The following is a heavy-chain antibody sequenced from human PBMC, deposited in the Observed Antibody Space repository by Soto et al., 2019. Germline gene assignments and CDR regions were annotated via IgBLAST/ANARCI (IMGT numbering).Heavy chain of an antibody. Sequence: GGSLRLSCAASGFIFGNHGMTWVRQAPGRALEWVAVIWYDGSNKYYADSVKGRFTISRDNSKNTLYLQMNSLRAEDTAVYYCAREGSTVVTPSFYYYYGMDVWGQGTTVTVSS. D-gene: IGHD4-17*01. CDR2: IWYDGSNK. V-gene: IGHV3-33*01. CDR3: AREGSTVVTPSFYYYYGMDV. CDR1: GFIFGNHG. J-gene: IGHJ6*02.